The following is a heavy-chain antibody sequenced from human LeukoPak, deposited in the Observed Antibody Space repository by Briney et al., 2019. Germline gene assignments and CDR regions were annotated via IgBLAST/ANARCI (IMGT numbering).Heavy chain of an antibody. J-gene: IGHJ4*02. Sequence: ASVKVSCKASGYTFTSYDINWVRQATGQGLEWMGWMNPNSGNTGYAQKFQGRVTMTRNTSISTAYMELSGLRSEDTAVYYCARGSALLALSFDYWGQGTLVTVSS. D-gene: IGHD2-21*01. V-gene: IGHV1-8*01. CDR1: GYTFTSYD. CDR3: ARGSALLALSFDY. CDR2: MNPNSGNT.